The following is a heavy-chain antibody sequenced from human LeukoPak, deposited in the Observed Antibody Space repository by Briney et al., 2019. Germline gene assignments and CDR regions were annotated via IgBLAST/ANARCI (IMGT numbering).Heavy chain of an antibody. D-gene: IGHD3-22*01. CDR2: IKSKTDGWTT. V-gene: IGHV3-15*01. CDR1: GFTFNNAW. J-gene: IGHJ4*02. Sequence: GGSLRLSCAASGFTFNNAWMSWVRQAPGKGLEWVGRIKSKTDGWTTDYAAPVKGRFTISRDDSKNTLYLQMNSLKTEDTAVYYCITFSMIVVVITDWGQGTLVTVSS. CDR3: ITFSMIVVVITD.